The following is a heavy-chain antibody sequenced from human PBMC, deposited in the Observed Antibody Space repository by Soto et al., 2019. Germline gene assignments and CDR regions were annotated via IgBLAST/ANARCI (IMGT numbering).Heavy chain of an antibody. Sequence: QVQLVESGGGVVQPGRSLRLSCAASGFTFSSYAMHWVRQAPGKGLEWVAVISYDGSNKYYADSVKGRFTISRDNSKNPLYLQMNSLRAEDRAVYYCARDQDYYGMDVWGQGTTVTVSS. J-gene: IGHJ6*02. V-gene: IGHV3-30-3*01. CDR3: ARDQDYYGMDV. CDR1: GFTFSSYA. CDR2: ISYDGSNK.